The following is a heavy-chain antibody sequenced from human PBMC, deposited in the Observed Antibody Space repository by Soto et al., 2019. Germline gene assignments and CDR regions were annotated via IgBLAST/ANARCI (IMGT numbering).Heavy chain of an antibody. CDR3: ARVRFTSSSGFDY. J-gene: IGHJ4*02. CDR1: GFTFSVYT. Sequence: PGGSLRLSCASSGFTFSVYTMNWVRQAPGKGLEWVSYISSSSSIIYYADSVKGRFTISRDNAKNSLYLQMSSLTAEDTAVYYCARVRFTSSSGFDYWGQGTLVTVSS. CDR2: ISSSSSII. V-gene: IGHV3-48*01. D-gene: IGHD6-6*01.